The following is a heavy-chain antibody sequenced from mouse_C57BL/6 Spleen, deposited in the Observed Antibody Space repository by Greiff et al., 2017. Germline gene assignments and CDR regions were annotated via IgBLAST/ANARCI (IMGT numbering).Heavy chain of an antibody. CDR1: GYSITSDY. Sequence: EVPLVESGPGLAKPSQTLSLTCSVTGYSITSDYWNWIRKFPGNKLEYMGYISHSGSTYYNPSLKSRISITRETSKNQYFLHLNSVITKDTATYYCSSCSSYGCFDVWGTGTTVSVSS. CDR3: SSCSSYGCFDV. J-gene: IGHJ1*03. D-gene: IGHD1-1*01. V-gene: IGHV3-8*01. CDR2: ISHSGST.